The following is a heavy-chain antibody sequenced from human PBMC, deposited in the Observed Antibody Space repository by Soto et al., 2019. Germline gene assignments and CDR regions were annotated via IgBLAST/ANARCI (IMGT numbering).Heavy chain of an antibody. CDR2: IGDSGVDT. D-gene: IGHD1-7*01. J-gene: IGHJ4*02. Sequence: XGSLRLSCAASGFTFSSHAMTWVRQAPGKGLEWVSTIGDSGVDTYYTDSVKGRFTISRDNSKQVLFLQMNSLTADDTALYYCAREASDWNYIDYWGQGTLVTVSS. CDR1: GFTFSSHA. V-gene: IGHV3-23*01. CDR3: AREASDWNYIDY.